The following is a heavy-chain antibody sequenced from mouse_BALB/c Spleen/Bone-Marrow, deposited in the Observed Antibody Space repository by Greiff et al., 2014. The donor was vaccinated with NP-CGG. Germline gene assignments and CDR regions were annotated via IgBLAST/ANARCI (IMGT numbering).Heavy chain of an antibody. D-gene: IGHD3-1*01. J-gene: IGHJ4*01. CDR2: IYPGDGDT. V-gene: IGHV1-80*01. CDR1: GYAFSSYW. Sequence: QVQLQQPGAELVRPGSSVKISCKASGYAFSSYWMNWVKQRPGQGLEWIGQIYPGDGDTNYNGKLKGKATLTADKSSSTAYMQHSSLTSEDSAVYFCARNSGAMDYWGQGTSVTVSS. CDR3: ARNSGAMDY.